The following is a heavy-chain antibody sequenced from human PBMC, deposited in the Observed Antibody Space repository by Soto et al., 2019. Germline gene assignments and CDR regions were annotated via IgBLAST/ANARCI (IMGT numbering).Heavy chain of an antibody. D-gene: IGHD3-22*01. CDR2: IIPIFGTA. Sequence: QVQLVQSGAEVKKPGSSVKVSCKASGGTFSSYAISWVRQAPGQGLEWMGGIIPIFGTANYAQKFQGRVKITAEESKSTAYMEPNRLRSEDKAVYYCARDRPPTYYHDSSGPTPYFDYWGQGTLVTVSS. CDR1: GGTFSSYA. V-gene: IGHV1-69*01. J-gene: IGHJ4*02. CDR3: ARDRPPTYYHDSSGPTPYFDY.